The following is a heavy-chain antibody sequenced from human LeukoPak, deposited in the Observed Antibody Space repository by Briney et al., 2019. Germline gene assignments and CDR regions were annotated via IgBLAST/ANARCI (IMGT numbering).Heavy chain of an antibody. CDR1: GGSISSYY. D-gene: IGHD6-6*01. V-gene: IGHV4-59*01. CDR3: AREYSGSSGKALDY. J-gene: IGHJ4*02. CDR2: IYYSGST. Sequence: SETLSLTCTVSGGSISSYYWSWIRQPPGKGLEWIGYIYYSGSTNYNPSLKSRVTISVDTSKNQFSLKLSSVTAADTAVYYCAREYSGSSGKALDYWGQGTLVTVSS.